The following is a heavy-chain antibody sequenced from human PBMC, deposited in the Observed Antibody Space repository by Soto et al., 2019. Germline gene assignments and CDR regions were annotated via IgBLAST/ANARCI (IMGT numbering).Heavy chain of an antibody. CDR3: ARGRVSGFDI. D-gene: IGHD6-13*01. Sequence: QVHLVQSGAEVKKPGASVKVSCKASGDTFTSYDINWVRQATGQGLEWMGWMNPNSDNTGYAQKVQGRVTMTRNTAISTAYVELSSLTSEDTAVYYCARGRVSGFDIWGQGTMVTVSS. J-gene: IGHJ3*02. CDR1: GDTFTSYD. CDR2: MNPNSDNT. V-gene: IGHV1-8*01.